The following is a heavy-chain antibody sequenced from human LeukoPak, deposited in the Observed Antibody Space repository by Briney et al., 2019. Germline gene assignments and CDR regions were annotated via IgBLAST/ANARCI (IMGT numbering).Heavy chain of an antibody. CDR2: ISGSGDST. CDR3: AKDLDCSGGTCHKAFDC. Sequence: GGSLRLSCAASGFTFSSYAMSWVRQAPGKGLEWVSAISGSGDSTYYADSVKGRFTISRDNSKNTLYLQMSRLRVEDTAVYYCAKDLDCSGGTCHKAFDCWGQGTLVTVSS. D-gene: IGHD2-15*01. CDR1: GFTFSSYA. V-gene: IGHV3-23*01. J-gene: IGHJ4*02.